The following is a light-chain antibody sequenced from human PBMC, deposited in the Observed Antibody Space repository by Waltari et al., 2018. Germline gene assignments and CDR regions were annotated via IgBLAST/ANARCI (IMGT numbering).Light chain of an antibody. V-gene: IGKV3-20*01. J-gene: IGKJ1*01. CDR3: QQYSSSPRT. Sequence: EIVLTQSPGTLSLSPGEGATLSCRASQSVSSNYLAWYQQKPGQAPRLLIYGASFRATGIPDRFSGSGSGTDFSLIISRLEPEDFGVYYCQQYSSSPRTFGQGTKVEIK. CDR2: GAS. CDR1: QSVSSNY.